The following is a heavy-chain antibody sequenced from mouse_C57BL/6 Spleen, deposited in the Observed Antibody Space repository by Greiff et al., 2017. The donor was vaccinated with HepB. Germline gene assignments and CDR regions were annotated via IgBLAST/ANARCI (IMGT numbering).Heavy chain of an antibody. V-gene: IGHV1-52*01. CDR2: IDPSDSET. CDR1: GYTFTSYW. J-gene: IGHJ3*01. CDR3: ARSGNSSGYGAWFAY. Sequence: QVHVKQPGAELVRPGSSVKLSCKASGYTFTSYWMHWVKQRPIQGLEWIGNIDPSDSETHYNQKFKDKATLTVDKSSSTAYMQLSSLTSEDSAVYYCARSGNSSGYGAWFAYWGQGTLVTVSA. D-gene: IGHD3-2*02.